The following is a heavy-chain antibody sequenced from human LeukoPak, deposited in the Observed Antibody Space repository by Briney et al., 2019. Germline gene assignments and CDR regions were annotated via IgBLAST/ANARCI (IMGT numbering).Heavy chain of an antibody. CDR2: ISSSSSYI. CDR3: ARDGSIVGATRVFDY. Sequence: PGGSLRPSCAASGFTFSSYSMNWVRQAPGKGLEWVSSISSSSSYIYYADSVKGRFTISRDNAKNSLYLQMNSLRAEDTAVYYCARDGSIVGATRVFDYWGQGTLVTVSS. D-gene: IGHD1-26*01. J-gene: IGHJ4*02. CDR1: GFTFSSYS. V-gene: IGHV3-21*01.